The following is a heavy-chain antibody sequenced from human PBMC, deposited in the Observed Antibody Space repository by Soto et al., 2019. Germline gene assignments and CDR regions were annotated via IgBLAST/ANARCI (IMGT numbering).Heavy chain of an antibody. J-gene: IGHJ6*02. CDR3: ARDFDFWSGYLSSYGMDV. Sequence: QVLQQESGPGLVKPSETLSLSCTVSGGSFTNYSWSWIRQPPGKGLEWIGYIYLSGSTNYNPSRKSRVTISKDPSKNQFSLKLRSVTAADTAVYFCARDFDFWSGYLSSYGMDVWGQGATVTVSS. CDR2: IYLSGST. CDR1: GGSFTNYS. D-gene: IGHD3-3*01. V-gene: IGHV4-59*01.